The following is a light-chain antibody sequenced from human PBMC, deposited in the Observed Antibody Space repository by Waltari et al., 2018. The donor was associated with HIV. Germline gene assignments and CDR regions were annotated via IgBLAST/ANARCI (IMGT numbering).Light chain of an antibody. Sequence: QSALTQPASVSGSPGQSITISCTGTSSDVGGSNYVSWYQQPPCKAPKLLFSDVTNRPSGVSNRLSGAKSGNTASLTIAGLQAEDEAAYYCCSYAGSSTVIFGGGTKLTVL. CDR1: SSDVGGSNY. J-gene: IGLJ2*01. CDR2: DVT. CDR3: CSYAGSSTVI. V-gene: IGLV2-23*02.